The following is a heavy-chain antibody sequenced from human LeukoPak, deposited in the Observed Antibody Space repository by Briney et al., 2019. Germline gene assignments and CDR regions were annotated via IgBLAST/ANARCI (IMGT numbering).Heavy chain of an antibody. CDR2: ISAYNGNT. D-gene: IGHD3-3*01. V-gene: IGHV1-18*04. CDR1: GYTFTGYY. CDR3: ARVGADFWTRLRRGDFDY. J-gene: IGHJ4*02. Sequence: ASVKVSCKASGYTFTGYYIHWVRQAPGQGLEWMGWISAYNGNTNYAQKLQGRVTMTTDTSTSTAYMELRSLRSDDTAVYYCARVGADFWTRLRRGDFDYWGQGTLVTVSS.